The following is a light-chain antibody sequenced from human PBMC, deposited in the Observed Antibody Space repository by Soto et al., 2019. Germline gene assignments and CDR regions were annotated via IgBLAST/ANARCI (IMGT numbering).Light chain of an antibody. CDR2: KAS. CDR1: QVIRND. J-gene: IGKJ1*01. V-gene: IGKV1-5*03. Sequence: DIQMTQSPSSLSASVGDRVTITCRASQVIRNDLGWYQQKPGKAPKLLIYKASTLESGVPSRFSGSGSGTEFTLTISSLQPDDFATYYCQHYNSYSEAFGQGTKVDIK. CDR3: QHYNSYSEA.